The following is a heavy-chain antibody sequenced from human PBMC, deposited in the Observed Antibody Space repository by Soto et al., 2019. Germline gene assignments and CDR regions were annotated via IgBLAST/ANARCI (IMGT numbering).Heavy chain of an antibody. J-gene: IGHJ6*02. V-gene: IGHV1-69*13. Sequence: SVKVSCKASGGTFSTHTINWVRQAPGQGLEWMGGIIPMFGTANYAQKFQGRVTITADESTSTAYMELSSLRSEDTAVYYCARRYCISTSCHYYGMDVWGQGTTVTV. CDR1: GGTFSTHT. CDR3: ARRYCISTSCHYYGMDV. D-gene: IGHD2-2*01. CDR2: IIPMFGTA.